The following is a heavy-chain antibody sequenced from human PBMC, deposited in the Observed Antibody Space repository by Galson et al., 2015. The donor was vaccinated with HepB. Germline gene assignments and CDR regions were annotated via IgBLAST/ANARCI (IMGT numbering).Heavy chain of an antibody. CDR2: IWYDGGNK. Sequence: SLRLSCAASGFTFSSYGMHWVRQAPGKGLEWVAVIWYDGGNKYYADSVKGRFTISRDNSKNTLYLQMNSLRAGDTAVYYCAKTLLGYYDFWSGYYWANNYYYGMDVWGQGTTVTVSS. V-gene: IGHV3-33*06. J-gene: IGHJ6*02. D-gene: IGHD3-3*01. CDR3: AKTLLGYYDFWSGYYWANNYYYGMDV. CDR1: GFTFSSYG.